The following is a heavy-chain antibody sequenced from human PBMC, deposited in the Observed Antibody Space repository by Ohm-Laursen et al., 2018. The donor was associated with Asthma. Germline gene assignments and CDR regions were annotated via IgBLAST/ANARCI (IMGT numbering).Heavy chain of an antibody. V-gene: IGHV3-30*03. D-gene: IGHD3-10*01. CDR3: ARGHYYYGPGSP. CDR1: GFTFSPYG. J-gene: IGHJ5*02. CDR2: IAYAGSNK. Sequence: SLRLSCAAFGFTFSPYGSHWVRQAPGKGLEWVAIIAYAGSNKYYADSVKGRITISRDNSKKTLYLQMNSLRAEDTAVYYCARGHYYYGPGSPWGQGTLVSVSS.